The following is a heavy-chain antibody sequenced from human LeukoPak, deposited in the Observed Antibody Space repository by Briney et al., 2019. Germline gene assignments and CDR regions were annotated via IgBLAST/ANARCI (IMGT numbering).Heavy chain of an antibody. CDR2: IKQDGSEK. D-gene: IGHD6-13*01. J-gene: IGHJ4*02. Sequence: PGGSLRLSCAASGFTSSSYWMSWVRQAPGKGLEWVANIKQDGSEKYYVDSVKGRFTISRDNAKNSLYLQMNSLRAEDTAVYYCARGPAAGIDYWGQGTPVTVSS. CDR3: ARGPAAGIDY. V-gene: IGHV3-7*01. CDR1: GFTSSSYW.